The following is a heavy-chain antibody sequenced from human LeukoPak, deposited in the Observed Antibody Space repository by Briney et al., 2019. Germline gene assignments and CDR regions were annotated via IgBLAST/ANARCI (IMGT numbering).Heavy chain of an antibody. V-gene: IGHV4-34*01. CDR3: ARGTMMVGP. CDR2: INHSGST. J-gene: IGHJ5*02. D-gene: IGHD3-22*01. CDR1: GGSFSGYY. Sequence: TSETLSLTCAVYGGSFSGYYWSWIRQPPGKGLEWIGEINHSGSTTYNPSLKSRATISVDTSKNQFSLRLSSVTAADTAVYYCARGTMMVGPWGQGTLVTVSS.